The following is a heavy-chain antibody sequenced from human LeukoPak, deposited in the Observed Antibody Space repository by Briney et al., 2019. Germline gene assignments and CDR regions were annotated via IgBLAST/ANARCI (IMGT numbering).Heavy chain of an antibody. CDR3: ARTKRVTPFDY. V-gene: IGHV3-23*01. J-gene: IGHJ4*02. D-gene: IGHD1-14*01. Sequence: GGSLRLSCAASGFTFSSYAMSWVPQAPGKGLEWVSAISGSGGSTYYADSVKGRFTISRDNSKNTLYLQMNSLRAEDTAVYYCARTKRVTPFDYWGQGTLVTVSS. CDR1: GFTFSSYA. CDR2: ISGSGGST.